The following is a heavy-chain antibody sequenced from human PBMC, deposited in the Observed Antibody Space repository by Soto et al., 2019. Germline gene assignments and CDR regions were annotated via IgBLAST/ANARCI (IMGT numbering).Heavy chain of an antibody. CDR2: VNHRGSA. CDR3: ARDAFCGSGTCRVGHWFDP. Sequence: SETLSLTCAVSGGPFSGVYWSWIRQPPGKGLEWIGGVNHRGSANYNPSLESRVTMSVDTSKNRFSLKLTSVTAADSAVYYCARDAFCGSGTCRVGHWFDPWGQGTLVTVSS. D-gene: IGHD2-21*01. CDR1: GGPFSGVY. V-gene: IGHV4-34*01. J-gene: IGHJ5*02.